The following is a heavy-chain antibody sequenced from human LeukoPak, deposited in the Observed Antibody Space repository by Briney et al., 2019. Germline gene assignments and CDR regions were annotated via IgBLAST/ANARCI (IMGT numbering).Heavy chain of an antibody. CDR1: GSTFINYD. CDR2: ISGSGGST. Sequence: GGSLRLSCAAYGSTFINYDMAWLRQAPGKGLEWLSAISGSGGSTYYADSVKGRFTISRDNSKNTLYLQLNTLRAEDTAVYYCATFRRFLEWAFDYWGQGTLVTVSS. D-gene: IGHD3-3*01. V-gene: IGHV3-23*01. CDR3: ATFRRFLEWAFDY. J-gene: IGHJ4*02.